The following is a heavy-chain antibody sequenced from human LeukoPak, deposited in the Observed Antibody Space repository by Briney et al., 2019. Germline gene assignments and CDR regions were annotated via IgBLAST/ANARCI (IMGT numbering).Heavy chain of an antibody. D-gene: IGHD3-3*01. CDR2: IFSNDEK. CDR1: GFSLRNARMG. V-gene: IGHV2-26*01. CDR3: ARIRGRLGVVMNYDYMDV. J-gene: IGHJ6*03. Sequence: SGPVLVKPTDTLTLTCTVSGFSLRNARMGLIWIRQPPAKAVGALAHIFSNDEKSYSTSLKSMLTFSEDTSKSRVVLTMTNMDPVDRATYCCARIRGRLGVVMNYDYMDVWGKGTTVTVSS.